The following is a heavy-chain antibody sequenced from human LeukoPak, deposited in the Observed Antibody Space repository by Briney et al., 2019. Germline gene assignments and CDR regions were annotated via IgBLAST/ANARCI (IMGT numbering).Heavy chain of an antibody. D-gene: IGHD3-9*01. V-gene: IGHV3-23*01. CDR2: ITGSGTNR. CDR3: VIWGDYDVLTGYYVPDY. Sequence: HPGGSLRLSCVASGFTFSNYAMSWVRQAPGEGLEWVSAITGSGTNRYYADSLKGRFTTSRDNSKNTVFLQMNSLRHEDTAIYYCVIWGDYDVLTGYYVPDYWGQGTLVTVAS. CDR1: GFTFSNYA. J-gene: IGHJ4*02.